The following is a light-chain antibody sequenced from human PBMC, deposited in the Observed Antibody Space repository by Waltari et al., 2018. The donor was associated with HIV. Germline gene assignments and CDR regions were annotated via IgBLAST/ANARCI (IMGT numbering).Light chain of an antibody. J-gene: IGKJ5*01. Sequence: DIVMTQSPLSLPVTPGEPASISCRSSQNLLHSNGYSYLDWFLQRPGQSPQLLIYLGSNRASGVPDRFSGSGSGTDFTLKITKVEAEDVGVYYCMQALQTPITFGQGTRLEIK. CDR2: LGS. V-gene: IGKV2-28*01. CDR3: MQALQTPIT. CDR1: QNLLHSNGYSY.